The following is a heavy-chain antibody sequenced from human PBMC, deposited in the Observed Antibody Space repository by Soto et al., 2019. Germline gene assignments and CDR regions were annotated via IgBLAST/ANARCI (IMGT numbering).Heavy chain of an antibody. CDR3: VRGYFDY. Sequence: PSETLSLTCTVSGVSISSSSYYWGWIRQPPGKGLEWIGRIYYSGSTYYNPSLKRRVTISVDTPKNQFSLKLSPVTAAGTAVYYCVRGYFDYWGQGTLVTVSS. CDR1: GVSISSSSYY. V-gene: IGHV4-39*01. J-gene: IGHJ4*02. CDR2: IYYSGST.